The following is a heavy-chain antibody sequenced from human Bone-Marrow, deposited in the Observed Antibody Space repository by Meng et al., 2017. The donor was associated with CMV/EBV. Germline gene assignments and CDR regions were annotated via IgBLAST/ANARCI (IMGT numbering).Heavy chain of an antibody. CDR1: EFTVSSNY. V-gene: IGHV3-66*02. CDR2: IYSGGST. Sequence: GGSLRLSCAASEFTVSSNYMSWVRQAPGKGLEWVSVIYSGGSTYYADSVKGRFTISRDNSKNTPYLQMNSLRAEDTAVYYCARDKSSSGWPPDYWGQGTLVTVSS. CDR3: ARDKSSSGWPPDY. J-gene: IGHJ4*02. D-gene: IGHD6-19*01.